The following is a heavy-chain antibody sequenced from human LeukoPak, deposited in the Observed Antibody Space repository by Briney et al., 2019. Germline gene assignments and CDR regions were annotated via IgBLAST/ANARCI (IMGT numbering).Heavy chain of an antibody. CDR1: GFIFSSTW. D-gene: IGHD1-7*01. Sequence: GGSLRLSCAGSGFIFSSTWMHWVRQAPGEGLVWVSRINSDGSTINYADSVKGRLTISRDNAKNTLYLQMNSLRVEDAALYFCATAGNYRFDYWGQGTLVTVSS. J-gene: IGHJ4*02. CDR3: ATAGNYRFDY. V-gene: IGHV3-74*01. CDR2: INSDGSTI.